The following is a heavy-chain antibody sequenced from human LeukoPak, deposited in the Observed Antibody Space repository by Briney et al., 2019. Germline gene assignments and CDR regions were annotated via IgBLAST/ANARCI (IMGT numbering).Heavy chain of an antibody. CDR1: GGSISSYY. CDR3: ATSPGSLKNF. CDR2: IYYSGST. J-gene: IGHJ4*02. V-gene: IGHV4-59*12. Sequence: SETLSLTCTVSGGSISSYYWSWIRQPPGKGLEWIGYIYYSGSTNYNPSLKSRVTMSVDTSKNQFSLKLSSVTAADTAVYYCATSPGSLKNFWGQGTLVTVSS.